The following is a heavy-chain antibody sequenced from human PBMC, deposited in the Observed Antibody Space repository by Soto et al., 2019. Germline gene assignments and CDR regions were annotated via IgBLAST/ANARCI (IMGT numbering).Heavy chain of an antibody. CDR2: LYYGRRT. D-gene: IGHD3-22*01. CDR1: GDSISSYY. J-gene: IGHJ4*02. CDR3: ARGFYDRRGYSSPFDY. V-gene: IGHV4-59*01. Sequence: SETLSLTCAAAGDSISSYYGRWIRQPPGKGLESIGYLYYGRRTNYNPSLRSRVTMSLDTSKNQFSLNLISVTAADTAVYFCARGFYDRRGYSSPFDYWGQGLVVTVSS.